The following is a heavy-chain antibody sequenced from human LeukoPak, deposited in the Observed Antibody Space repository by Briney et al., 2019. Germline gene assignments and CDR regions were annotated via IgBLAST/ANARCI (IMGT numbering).Heavy chain of an antibody. V-gene: IGHV4-61*02. CDR1: GGSISSGSHY. CDR3: ARGKDCSSTSCLLYYYYYMDV. CDR2: IYTSGST. J-gene: IGHJ6*03. D-gene: IGHD2-2*01. Sequence: NTSETLSLTCTVSGGSISSGSHYWSWIRQPAGKGLEWIGRIYTSGSTNYNPSLKGRVTISVDTSKNQFSLKLSSVTAADTAVYYCARGKDCSSTSCLLYYYYYMDVWGKGTTVTVSS.